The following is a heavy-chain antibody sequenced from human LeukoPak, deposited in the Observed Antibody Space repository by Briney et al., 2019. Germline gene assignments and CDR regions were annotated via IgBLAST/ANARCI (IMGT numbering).Heavy chain of an antibody. Sequence: SVKVSCKASGGTFSSYAISWVRQAPGQGLEWMGGIIPIFGTANYAQKFQGRVTITTDESTSTAYMELSSLRSEDTAVYYCARGSQPSGYSSGWYGYWGQGTLVTVSS. CDR1: GGTFSSYA. J-gene: IGHJ4*02. D-gene: IGHD6-19*01. CDR2: IIPIFGTA. CDR3: ARGSQPSGYSSGWYGY. V-gene: IGHV1-69*05.